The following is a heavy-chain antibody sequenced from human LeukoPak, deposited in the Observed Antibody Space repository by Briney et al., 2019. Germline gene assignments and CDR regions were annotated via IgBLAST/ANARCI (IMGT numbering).Heavy chain of an antibody. Sequence: ASVKVSCKASGYTFTSYYMHWVRQAPRQGLEWMGIINPSGGSTSYAQKFQGRVTMTRDTSTSTVYMELSSLRSEDTAVYYCAREGEHYDILTGYYTLYYFDYWGQGTLVAVSS. CDR2: INPSGGST. V-gene: IGHV1-46*03. CDR1: GYTFTSYY. J-gene: IGHJ4*02. D-gene: IGHD3-9*01. CDR3: AREGEHYDILTGYYTLYYFDY.